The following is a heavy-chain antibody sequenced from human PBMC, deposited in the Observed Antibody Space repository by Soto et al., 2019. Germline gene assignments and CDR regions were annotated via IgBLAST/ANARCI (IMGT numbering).Heavy chain of an antibody. CDR1: GFALPYIGEG. CDR3: VQSRCGGDCLTFYSSHAYYGLDV. J-gene: IGHJ6*02. V-gene: IGHV2-5*02. D-gene: IGHD2-21*02. Sequence: TGPTLVNPTQTLTLTCTFSGFALPYIGEGVGWIRQPPGKALEWLALVYWDDDKRYNPSLRSRLTITKDTSKKQVVLTMTNMDPVDTATYYCVQSRCGGDCLTFYSSHAYYGLDVWGQGTTVTVSS. CDR2: VYWDDDK.